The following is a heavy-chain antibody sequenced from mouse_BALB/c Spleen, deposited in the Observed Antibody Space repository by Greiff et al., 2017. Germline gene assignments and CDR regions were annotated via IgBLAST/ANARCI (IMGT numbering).Heavy chain of an antibody. J-gene: IGHJ3*01. CDR3: ARGSYGSSYRFAY. V-gene: IGHV3-2*02. D-gene: IGHD1-1*01. CDR2: ISYSGST. Sequence: EVQRVESGPGLVKPSQSLSLTCTVTGYSITSDYAWNWIRQFPGNKLEWMGYISYSGSTSYNPSLKSRISITRDTSKNQFFLQLNSVTTEDTATYYCARGSYGSSYRFAYWGQGTLVTVSA. CDR1: GYSITSDYA.